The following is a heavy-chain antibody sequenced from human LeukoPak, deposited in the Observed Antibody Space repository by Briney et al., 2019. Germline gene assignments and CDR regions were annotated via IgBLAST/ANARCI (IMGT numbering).Heavy chain of an antibody. J-gene: IGHJ4*02. V-gene: IGHV3-30*18. D-gene: IGHD6-19*01. CDR2: ISSDESNK. CDR3: AKGHSSGWYSIEF. CDR1: GFTFSRYG. Sequence: GGSLRLSCAASGFTFSRYGMHWVRQAPGKGLEWVAVISSDESNKYYADAVKGRFTISRDNSKNTLYLQMNSVRGEDTAVYYCAKGHSSGWYSIEFWGQGTLVTVSS.